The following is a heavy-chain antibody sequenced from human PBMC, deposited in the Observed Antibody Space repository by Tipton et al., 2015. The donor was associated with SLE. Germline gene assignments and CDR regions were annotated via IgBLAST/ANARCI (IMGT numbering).Heavy chain of an antibody. J-gene: IGHJ3*02. CDR1: GGSLRSHY. D-gene: IGHD3-9*01. Sequence: TLSLTCTVSGGSLRSHYWSWIRQPPGKGLEWVGYIYYSRSTNKNPSLQSRVSMSADTSKSQISLKLTSVTAADTAVYFCARGLVMGRYDAFDTWGQGTMVTVSS. V-gene: IGHV4-59*11. CDR3: ARGLVMGRYDAFDT. CDR2: IYYSRST.